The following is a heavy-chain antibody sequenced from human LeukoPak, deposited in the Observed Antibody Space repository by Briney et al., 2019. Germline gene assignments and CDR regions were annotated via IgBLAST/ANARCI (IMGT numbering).Heavy chain of an antibody. D-gene: IGHD2-8*01. V-gene: IGHV4-31*03. Sequence: SQTLSLTCTVSGGSISSGGYYWSWIRQHPGKGLEWIGYIYYSGSTYYNPSLKSRVTISVDTSKNQFSLKLSSVTAADTAVYHCARGVDASKVRDWGQGTLVTVSS. CDR1: GGSISSGGYY. CDR2: IYYSGST. J-gene: IGHJ4*02. CDR3: ARGVDASKVRD.